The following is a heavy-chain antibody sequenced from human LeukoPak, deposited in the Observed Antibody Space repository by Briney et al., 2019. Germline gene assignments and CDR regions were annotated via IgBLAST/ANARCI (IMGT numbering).Heavy chain of an antibody. D-gene: IGHD6-19*01. V-gene: IGHV1-69*06. Sequence: SVKVSCKASGYTFTGYYMHWVRQAPGQGLEWMGGIIPIFGTANYAQKFQGRVTITADKSTSTAYMELSSLRSEDAAVYYCASNGIAVAGSNWFDPWGQGTLVTVSS. J-gene: IGHJ5*02. CDR1: GYTFTGYY. CDR2: IIPIFGTA. CDR3: ASNGIAVAGSNWFDP.